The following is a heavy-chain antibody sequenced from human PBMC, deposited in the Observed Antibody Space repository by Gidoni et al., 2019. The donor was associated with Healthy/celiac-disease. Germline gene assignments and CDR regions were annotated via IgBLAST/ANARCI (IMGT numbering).Heavy chain of an antibody. CDR3: ARARNEDSGWYTILYYYYGMDV. D-gene: IGHD6-19*01. CDR2: ISYDGSNK. V-gene: IGHV3-30*04. Sequence: VQLVASGGGVVQPGRSLRLSCAASGFPFSSYAMHWVRQAPGKGLEWVAVISYDGSNKYYADSVKGRFTISRDNSKNTLYLQRNSLRAEDTAVYYCARARNEDSGWYTILYYYYGMDVWGQGTTVTVSS. J-gene: IGHJ6*02. CDR1: GFPFSSYA.